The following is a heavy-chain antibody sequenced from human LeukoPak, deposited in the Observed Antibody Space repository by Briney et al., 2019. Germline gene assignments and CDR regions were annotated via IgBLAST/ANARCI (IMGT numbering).Heavy chain of an antibody. D-gene: IGHD6-19*01. CDR3: ARVRGAVAGTWWFDP. J-gene: IGHJ5*02. CDR2: IYYSGST. Sequence: SETLSLTCTVSGGSISTYYWNWIRQPPGEGLEWIGYIYYSGSTNYDPSLKSRVTISVDTSKNQFSLKLSSVTAADTAVYYCARVRGAVAGTWWFDPWGQGTLVTVSS. CDR1: GGSISTYY. V-gene: IGHV4-59*01.